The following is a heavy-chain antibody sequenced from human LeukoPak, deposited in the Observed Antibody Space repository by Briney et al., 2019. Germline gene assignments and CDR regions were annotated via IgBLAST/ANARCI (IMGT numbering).Heavy chain of an antibody. D-gene: IGHD5-18*01. J-gene: IGHJ4*02. V-gene: IGHV3-53*01. CDR3: ASGKETSMAQGY. CDR2: IYSGGSI. Sequence: PGGSLRLSCAVSGFTVSSNYMTWVRQAPGKGLGWVSVIYSGGSIYYADSVKGRFTISRDISKNTVDLQLNSLRAEDTAVYYCASGKETSMAQGYWGQGTLVTVSS. CDR1: GFTVSSNY.